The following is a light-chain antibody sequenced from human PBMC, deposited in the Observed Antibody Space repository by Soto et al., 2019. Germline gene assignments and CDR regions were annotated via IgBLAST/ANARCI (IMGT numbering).Light chain of an antibody. CDR3: QQSYSTSIT. J-gene: IGKJ5*01. CDR2: AAS. Sequence: DIQMTQSTSSLSASVGDRVTITCLASQSISSYLNWYQQKPGKAPKLLIYAASSLQSGVPSRFSGSGSGTDFTLTISSLQPEDFATYYCQQSYSTSITFGQGTRLEI. CDR1: QSISSY. V-gene: IGKV1-39*01.